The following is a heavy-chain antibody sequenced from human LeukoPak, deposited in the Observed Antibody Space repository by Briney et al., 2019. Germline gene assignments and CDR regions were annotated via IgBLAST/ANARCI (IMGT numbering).Heavy chain of an antibody. J-gene: IGHJ5*02. V-gene: IGHV4-31*03. CDR3: ARLGNGDYPNCFDP. D-gene: IGHD4-17*01. CDR1: GGSKSSGGYH. CDR2: IYYSGTT. Sequence: SQTLSLTCTVSGGSKSSGGYHWSWIRQHPGKGLEWIGYIYYSGTTSYNPSLKSRVTISVDTSKKKFSLKVSSVTVADTAVYYCARLGNGDYPNCFDPWAQGTLVTVSS.